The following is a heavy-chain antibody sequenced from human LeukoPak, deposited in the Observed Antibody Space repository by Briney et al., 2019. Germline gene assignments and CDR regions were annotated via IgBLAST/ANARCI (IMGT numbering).Heavy chain of an antibody. V-gene: IGHV1-58*01. J-gene: IGHJ4*02. CDR3: ATDDVTTGTKTALGY. CDR2: IVVGSGNT. Sequence: SVKVSCKASGFTFASSAVQWVRQARGQGLEWIGWIVVGSGNTNYAQKFQERVTINRDMSTSTAYMELSSLRSEDTAVYYCATDDVTTGTKTALGYWGQGTLVTVSS. D-gene: IGHD1-1*01. CDR1: GFTFASSA.